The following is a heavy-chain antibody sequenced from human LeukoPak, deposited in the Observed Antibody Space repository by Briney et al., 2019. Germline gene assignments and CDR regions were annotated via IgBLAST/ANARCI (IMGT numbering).Heavy chain of an antibody. J-gene: IGHJ6*02. V-gene: IGHV1-69*13. Sequence: ASVKVSCKASGGTFSSYAISWVRQAPGQGLEWMGGIIPIFGTANYAQKFQGRVTITADESTSTAYMELSSLRSEDTAVYYCARVTHDYSNYAGYMAVWGQGTTVTVSS. CDR3: ARVTHDYSNYAGYMAV. CDR2: IIPIFGTA. D-gene: IGHD4-11*01. CDR1: GGTFSSYA.